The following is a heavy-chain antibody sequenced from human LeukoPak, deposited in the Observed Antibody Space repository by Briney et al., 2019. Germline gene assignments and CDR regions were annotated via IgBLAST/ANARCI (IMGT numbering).Heavy chain of an antibody. V-gene: IGHV3-11*04. CDR3: ARERPDYYYYMDV. Sequence: SGGSLRLSCAASGFTFSDYYMSWLRQAPGKGLEWVSYISSSGSTIYYADSVKGRFTISRDNAKNSPYLQMNSLRAEDTAVYYCARERPDYYYYMDVWGKGTTVTVSS. J-gene: IGHJ6*03. CDR1: GFTFSDYY. D-gene: IGHD1-14*01. CDR2: ISSSGSTI.